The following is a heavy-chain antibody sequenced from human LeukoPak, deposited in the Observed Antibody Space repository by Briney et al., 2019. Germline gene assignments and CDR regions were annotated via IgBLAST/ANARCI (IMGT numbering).Heavy chain of an antibody. CDR3: VRITVVPDY. Sequence: GGSLRLPCAASGFTFTSYEMTWVRQAPGKGLDWVSYISSSGNTIYYADSVKGRFTISRDNAKNSLYLQMNSLRAEDTAVYYCVRITVVPDYWGQGTLVTVSS. V-gene: IGHV3-48*03. D-gene: IGHD4-23*01. CDR2: ISSSGNTI. CDR1: GFTFTSYE. J-gene: IGHJ4*02.